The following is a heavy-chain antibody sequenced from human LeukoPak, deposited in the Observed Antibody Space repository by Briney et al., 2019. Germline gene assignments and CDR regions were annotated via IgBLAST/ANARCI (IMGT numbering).Heavy chain of an antibody. CDR2: IIPIFGIA. J-gene: IGHJ4*02. Sequence: SVNVSRMASGGTLSSYAISWVRQAPGQGLEWMGRIIPIFGIANYAQKFQGRVTITADKSTSTAYMELSSLRSEDTAVYYCARSLGTTFGVDYWGQGTLVTVSS. CDR3: ARSLGTTFGVDY. V-gene: IGHV1-69*04. CDR1: GGTLSSYA. D-gene: IGHD1-1*01.